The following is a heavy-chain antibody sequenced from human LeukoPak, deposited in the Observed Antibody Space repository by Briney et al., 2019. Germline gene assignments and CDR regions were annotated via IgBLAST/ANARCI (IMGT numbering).Heavy chain of an antibody. CDR1: GGSISNYC. CDR3: ARRAGYYYGMDV. J-gene: IGHJ6*02. V-gene: IGHV4-59*08. CDR2: IYYSGST. Sequence: SETLSLTCTVSGGSISNYCWSWIRQPPGKGLEWIGYIYYSGSTTYNPSLKSRVTISVDTSKNQFSLKLNSVTAADTAVYYCARRAGYYYGMDVWGQGTTVTVSS.